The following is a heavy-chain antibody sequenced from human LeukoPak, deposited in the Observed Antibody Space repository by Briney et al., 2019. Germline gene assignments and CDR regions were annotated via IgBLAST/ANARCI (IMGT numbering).Heavy chain of an antibody. V-gene: IGHV3-23*01. D-gene: IGHD5-18*01. CDR1: GFTFSSYA. J-gene: IGHJ3*02. CDR3: ARPRGYSYGYYAFDI. CDR2: ISGSGGST. Sequence: GGSLRLSCAASGFTFSSYAMSWVRQAPGKGLEWVSAISGSGGSTYYADPVKGRFTISRDNSKNTLYLQMNSLRAEDTAVYYCARPRGYSYGYYAFDIWGQGTMVTVSS.